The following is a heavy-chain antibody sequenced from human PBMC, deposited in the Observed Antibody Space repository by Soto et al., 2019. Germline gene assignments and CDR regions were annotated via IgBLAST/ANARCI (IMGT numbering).Heavy chain of an antibody. V-gene: IGHV3-48*03. Sequence: LRLSCVASVFTFSSYEVNWVRQAPGKGLEWISYISSSGNTIYYADSVKGRFTTSRDNAKNSVYLHMNSLRVDDTARYYCARAALLGFVFNALDVWGQVTTFTVSS. D-gene: IGHD1-26*01. J-gene: IGHJ6*01. CDR3: ARAALLGFVFNALDV. CDR2: ISSSGNTI. CDR1: VFTFSSYE.